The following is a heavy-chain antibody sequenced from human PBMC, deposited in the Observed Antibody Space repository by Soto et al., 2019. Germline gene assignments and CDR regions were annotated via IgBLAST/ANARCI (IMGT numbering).Heavy chain of an antibody. CDR1: GGTCTSYG. CDR2: IIPLYGKV. D-gene: IGHD3-10*01. CDR3: ARVRVIRGVIPSHFGL. Sequence: QDHLAQSRAEVKKPGSSVTVSCKASGGTCTSYGISWVRQAPGQGLDWMGVIIPLYGKVNYAQKFQGRVSITADKSTSTAYMDLNSLRSDDTAVYYCARVRVIRGVIPSHFGLWGQGTQVTVSS. J-gene: IGHJ4*02. V-gene: IGHV1-69*06.